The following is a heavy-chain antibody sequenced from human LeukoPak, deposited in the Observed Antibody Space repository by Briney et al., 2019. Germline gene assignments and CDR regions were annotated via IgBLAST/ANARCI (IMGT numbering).Heavy chain of an antibody. J-gene: IGHJ4*02. Sequence: GTSVQVSCKASGFTFTSSIIQWVRQARGQRVEWIGWIVVASGNTNYAQKLQERVIITRDMSTTTVYMELSSLRSEDTAEYYCAGTPRFGELTLDYWGQGTLVTVSS. D-gene: IGHD3-10*01. CDR2: IVVASGNT. CDR1: GFTFTSSI. CDR3: AGTPRFGELTLDY. V-gene: IGHV1-58*02.